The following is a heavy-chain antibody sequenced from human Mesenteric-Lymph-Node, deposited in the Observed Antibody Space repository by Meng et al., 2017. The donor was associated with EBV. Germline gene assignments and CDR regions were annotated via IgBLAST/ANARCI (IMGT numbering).Heavy chain of an antibody. CDR3: ASVVVSGSSVSFDN. J-gene: IGHJ4*02. D-gene: IGHD2-21*01. CDR1: GASIRSGDYD. Sequence: QLQWQESGPGLVKPSQTLSLTCAVSGASIRSGDYDWGWLRQPPGKGLEWIGYIYYSGSSYYDPSLKSRVILSVDTPKNQYFLQLTSVTAADTAVYYCASVVVSGSSVSFDNWGQGSLVTVPS. CDR2: IYYSGSS. V-gene: IGHV4-30-4*01.